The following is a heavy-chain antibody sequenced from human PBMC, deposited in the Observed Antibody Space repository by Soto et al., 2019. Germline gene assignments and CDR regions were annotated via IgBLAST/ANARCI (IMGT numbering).Heavy chain of an antibody. V-gene: IGHV1-46*01. CDR2: INPSGGST. Sequence: ASVKVSCKASGYTFTSYYMHWVRQAPGQGLEWMGIINPSGGSTSYAQKFQGRVTMTRDTSTSTVYMELSSLRSEDTAVYYCARDRPIFGVVTFNWFDPWGQGTLVTVSS. D-gene: IGHD3-3*01. J-gene: IGHJ5*02. CDR1: GYTFTSYY. CDR3: ARDRPIFGVVTFNWFDP.